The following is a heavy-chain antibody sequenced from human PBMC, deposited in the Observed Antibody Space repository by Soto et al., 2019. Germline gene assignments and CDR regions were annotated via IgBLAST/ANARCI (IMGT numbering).Heavy chain of an antibody. CDR3: APSRVVTAIKEN. D-gene: IGHD2-21*02. J-gene: IGHJ4*02. Sequence: QVQLVQSGAEVKKTGSLVKVSCKASGGTFSSYTISWVRQAPGQGLEWMGRIIPILGIANYAQKFQCRVTITADKSTSTAYMELSSLRSEDTAVYYCAPSRVVTAIKENWGQGTLVTVSS. CDR1: GGTFSSYT. CDR2: IIPILGIA. V-gene: IGHV1-69*02.